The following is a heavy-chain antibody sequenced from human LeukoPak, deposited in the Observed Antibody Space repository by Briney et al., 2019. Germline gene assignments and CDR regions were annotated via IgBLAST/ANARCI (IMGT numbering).Heavy chain of an antibody. CDR1: GFTFSSYG. CDR2: IRYDGSNK. CDR3: ARSSITMVRGVIKSTTSWYHYYNMDV. D-gene: IGHD3-10*01. J-gene: IGHJ6*03. V-gene: IGHV3-30*02. Sequence: GGSLRLSCAASGFTFSSYGMHWVRQAPGKGLEWVAFIRYDGSNKYYADSVKGRFTISRDNSKNTLYLQMNSLRAEDTAVYYCARSSITMVRGVIKSTTSWYHYYNMDVWGKGTTVTVSS.